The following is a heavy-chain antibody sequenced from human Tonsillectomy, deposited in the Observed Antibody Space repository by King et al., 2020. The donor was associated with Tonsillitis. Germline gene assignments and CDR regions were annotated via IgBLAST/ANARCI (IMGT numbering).Heavy chain of an antibody. D-gene: IGHD3-10*01. J-gene: IGHJ4*02. CDR3: AGAKFGELLYYFDY. Sequence: MQLQESGPGLVKPSETLSLTCTVSGGSISGYYWSWIRQPPGKGLEGVGYIYYRWSTNYNPSLKIRVTISLDTSKNHFSLNLRSVAAADTAVYYCAGAKFGELLYYFDYWGQGTLVTVSS. V-gene: IGHV4-59*01. CDR2: IYYRWST. CDR1: GGSISGYY.